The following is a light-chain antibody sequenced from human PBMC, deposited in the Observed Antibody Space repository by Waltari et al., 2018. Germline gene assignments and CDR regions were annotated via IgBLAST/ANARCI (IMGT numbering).Light chain of an antibody. J-gene: IGKJ2*01. V-gene: IGKV3-11*01. CDR1: QSVGSS. CDR2: DSS. Sequence: ETVLTQSPATLSLSQGERVTLSCRASQSVGSSLAWYQQKPGQAPRLLIYDSSNRVTGIPARFSGSGSGTDFTLTISSLEPEDFAVYYCQQRDSRPPMYTFGQGTKLEIK. CDR3: QQRDSRPPMYT.